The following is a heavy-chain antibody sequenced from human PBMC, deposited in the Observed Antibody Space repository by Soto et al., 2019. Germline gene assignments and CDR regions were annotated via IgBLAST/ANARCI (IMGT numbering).Heavy chain of an antibody. CDR3: AKACYNSRSGRVSPSYFDY. CDR2: IASGGNNR. Sequence: QVYLVESGGGVAQPGRSLRLSCAVSGFTFPNFAMHWVRQVPGKGLEWVALIASGGNNRYYADSVKGRFTISRDNSKNTLQLQMNSLRTEDTAVFFCAKACYNSRSGRVSPSYFDYWGQGTLVTVPS. D-gene: IGHD3-10*01. CDR1: GFTFPNFA. V-gene: IGHV3-30*18. J-gene: IGHJ4*02.